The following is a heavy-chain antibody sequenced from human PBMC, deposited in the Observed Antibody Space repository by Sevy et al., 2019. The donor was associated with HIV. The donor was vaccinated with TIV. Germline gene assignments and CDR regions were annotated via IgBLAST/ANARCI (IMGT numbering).Heavy chain of an antibody. Sequence: ASVKVSCKASGYTFTGYYIHWVRQAPEQGLEWMGWINPNSGGTNSAQKFQGRVTMTRDTSISTAYMELSRLRSDDTAVYYCARDPTGAAAAMSWFDPWGQGTLVTVSS. J-gene: IGHJ5*02. CDR1: GYTFTGYY. V-gene: IGHV1-2*02. CDR3: ARDPTGAAAAMSWFDP. D-gene: IGHD2-2*01. CDR2: INPNSGGT.